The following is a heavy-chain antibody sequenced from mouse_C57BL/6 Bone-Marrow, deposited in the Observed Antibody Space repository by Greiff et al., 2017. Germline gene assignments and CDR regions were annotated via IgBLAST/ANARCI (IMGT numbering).Heavy chain of an antibody. J-gene: IGHJ1*03. CDR2: SRNKANDYTT. V-gene: IGHV7-1*01. Sequence: EVKLMESGGGLVQSGRSLRLSCATSGFTFSDFYMEWVRQAPGKGLEWIAASRNKANDYTTEYSASVKGRFIVSRDTSQSILYLQMNALRAEDTAIYYCARDANYYGSSYVWYFDVWGTGTTVTVSS. CDR3: ARDANYYGSSYVWYFDV. CDR1: GFTFSDFY. D-gene: IGHD1-1*01.